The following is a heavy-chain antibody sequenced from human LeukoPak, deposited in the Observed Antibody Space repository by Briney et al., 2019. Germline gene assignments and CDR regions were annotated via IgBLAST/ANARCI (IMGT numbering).Heavy chain of an antibody. Sequence: GGSLRLSCAASGLTFSSYGMHWVRQAPGKGLEWVAVIWYDGSNKYYADSVKGRFTISRDNSKNTLYLQMNSLRAEDTAVYYCARDHSTSSPYYMDVWGKGTTVTVSS. D-gene: IGHD2-2*01. CDR3: ARDHSTSSPYYMDV. V-gene: IGHV3-33*01. CDR1: GLTFSSYG. CDR2: IWYDGSNK. J-gene: IGHJ6*03.